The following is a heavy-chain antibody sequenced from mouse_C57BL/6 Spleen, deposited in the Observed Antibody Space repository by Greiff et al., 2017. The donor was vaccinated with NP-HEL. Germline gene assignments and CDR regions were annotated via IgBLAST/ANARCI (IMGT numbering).Heavy chain of an antibody. CDR2: IYPGDGDT. Sequence: QVQLKESGPELVKPGASVKISCKASGYAFSSSWMNWVKQRPGKGLEWIGRIYPGDGDTNYNGKFKGKATLTADKSSSTAYMQLSSLTSEDSAVYFCARELAYYYGSSWAWFAYWGQGTLVTVSA. V-gene: IGHV1-82*01. J-gene: IGHJ3*01. CDR1: GYAFSSSW. D-gene: IGHD1-1*01. CDR3: ARELAYYYGSSWAWFAY.